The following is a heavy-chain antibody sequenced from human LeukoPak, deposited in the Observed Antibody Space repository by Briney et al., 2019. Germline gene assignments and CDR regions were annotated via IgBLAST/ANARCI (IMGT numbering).Heavy chain of an antibody. CDR2: ISSSGTTI. V-gene: IGHV3-11*01. D-gene: IGHD5-24*01. CDR3: ARSLRWLQALDY. J-gene: IGHJ4*02. Sequence: PGGSLRLSCAPSGFTFSDYYMSWIRQAPGKGLEWVSYISSSGTTIYYADSVKGRFTISRDNAKNSLYLQMNSLRAEDTAVYYCARSLRWLQALDYWGQGTLVTVSS. CDR1: GFTFSDYY.